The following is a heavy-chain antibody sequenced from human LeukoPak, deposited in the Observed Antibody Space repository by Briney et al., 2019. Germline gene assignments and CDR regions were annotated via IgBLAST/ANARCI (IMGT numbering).Heavy chain of an antibody. CDR1: GFTFSTYS. J-gene: IGHJ4*02. CDR3: AREGGFDS. V-gene: IGHV3-48*02. Sequence: GGSLILSCAASGFTFSTYSMSWVRQAPGKGLEWVAYISGSSTTIYYSDSLKGRFTISRDNAKNSLYLQMNSLRDDDTAVYYCAREGGFDSWGQGTLVTVSP. CDR2: ISGSSTTI. D-gene: IGHD1-26*01.